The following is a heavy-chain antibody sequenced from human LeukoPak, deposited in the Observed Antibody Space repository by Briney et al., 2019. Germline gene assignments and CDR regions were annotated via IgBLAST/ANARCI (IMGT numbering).Heavy chain of an antibody. J-gene: IGHJ4*02. D-gene: IGHD6-19*01. CDR3: TTKAPIAVAGTDY. V-gene: IGHV3-15*01. CDR2: IKSKTDGGTT. CDR1: GFTFSNAW. Sequence: GGSLRLSCAASGFTFSNAWMSWVRQALGKGLEWVGRIKSKTDGGTTDYAAPVKGRFTISRDDSKNTLYLQMNSLKTEDTAVYYCTTKAPIAVAGTDYWGQGTLVTVSS.